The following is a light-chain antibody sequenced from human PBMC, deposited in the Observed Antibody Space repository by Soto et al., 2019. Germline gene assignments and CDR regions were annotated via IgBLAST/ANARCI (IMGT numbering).Light chain of an antibody. CDR2: SAS. CDR3: QQSYSTPRT. J-gene: IGKJ1*01. V-gene: IGKV1-39*01. CDR1: QSIRSY. Sequence: DIQMSQSQSSLSASVGDRVTITCRASQSIRSYLNWYQQKPGRAPKLLIYSASSLQSGVPSRFSGSGSGTDFTLTISSLQPEDFATYYCQQSYSTPRTFGQGTKVDI.